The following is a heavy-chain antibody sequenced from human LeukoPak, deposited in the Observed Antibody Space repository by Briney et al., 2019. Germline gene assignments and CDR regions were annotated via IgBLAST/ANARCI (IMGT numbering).Heavy chain of an antibody. D-gene: IGHD3-9*01. CDR2: IYTSGST. CDR3: AREFTGYFDWLLSSGWFDP. Sequence: SETLSLTCTVSGGSISSYYWSWIRQPAGKGLEWIGRIYTSGSTNYNPSLKSRVTMSVDTSKNQFSLKLSSVTAADTAVYYCAREFTGYFDWLLSSGWFDPWGQGTLVTVSS. J-gene: IGHJ5*02. V-gene: IGHV4-4*07. CDR1: GGSISSYY.